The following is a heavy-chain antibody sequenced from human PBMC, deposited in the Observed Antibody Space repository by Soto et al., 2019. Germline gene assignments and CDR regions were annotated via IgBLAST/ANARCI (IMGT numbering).Heavy chain of an antibody. CDR2: ISGSTSGT. CDR1: GFAFSSYA. CDR3: AMDRRFIDPFDY. J-gene: IGHJ4*02. D-gene: IGHD3-16*02. V-gene: IGHV3-23*01. Sequence: EVQLLESGGGLVQPGGSLRLSCAASGFAFSSYAMSWVRQAPGKGLVWVSSISGSTSGTYYADAVKGRFTISRDKSNIMLYLQMNILTAEDTAVYDCAMDRRFIDPFDYLGQGALVNVAS.